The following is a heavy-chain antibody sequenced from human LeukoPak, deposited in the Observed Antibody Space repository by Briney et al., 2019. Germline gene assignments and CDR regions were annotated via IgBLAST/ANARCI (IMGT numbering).Heavy chain of an antibody. V-gene: IGHV3-23*01. CDR2: ISGSGGST. J-gene: IGHJ4*02. Sequence: GGSLRLSCAASGFTFAGYAMTWVRQAPGKGLEWVSLISGSGGSTYYADVVKGRFTISRDNAKNTLYLQMNSLRAEDTAVYYCAREGYGDYAVDYWGQGTLVTVSS. D-gene: IGHD4-17*01. CDR3: AREGYGDYAVDY. CDR1: GFTFAGYA.